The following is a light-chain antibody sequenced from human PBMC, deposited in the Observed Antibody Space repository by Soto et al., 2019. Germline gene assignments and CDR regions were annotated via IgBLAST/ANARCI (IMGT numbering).Light chain of an antibody. V-gene: IGKV1-39*01. J-gene: IGKJ2*01. Sequence: DIQMTQSPSSLSASVGDRVTITCRASQSISNYLNWYQVKPGKAPKLLIYGASSLQRGVPSRFSGSGSGTDFTLTISSLQPEDFATYYYQQSFSTLSYTFGQGTNLEIK. CDR2: GAS. CDR1: QSISNY. CDR3: QQSFSTLSYT.